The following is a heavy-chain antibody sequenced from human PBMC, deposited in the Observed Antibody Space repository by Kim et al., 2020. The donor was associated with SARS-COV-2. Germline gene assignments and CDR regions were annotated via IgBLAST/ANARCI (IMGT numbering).Heavy chain of an antibody. CDR3: AKDPAGYSNSLPEGYFQH. J-gene: IGHJ1*01. Sequence: KGRVTLSRDNSKNTLYLQMNSLRAEDTAVYYCAKDPAGYSNSLPEGYFQHWGQGTLVTVSS. V-gene: IGHV3-23*01. D-gene: IGHD6-13*01.